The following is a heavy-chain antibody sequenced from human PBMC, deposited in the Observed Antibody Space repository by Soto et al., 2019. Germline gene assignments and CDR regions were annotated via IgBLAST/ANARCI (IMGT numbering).Heavy chain of an antibody. CDR3: SRDPRSSGSLWYYGMGA. V-gene: IGHV1-69*13. Sequence: SVKVSCKASGGTINSYAMSWVRQAHGQGLGWMGGIIPIYGTANYAQKFQGRVTITGDASASTAYMELSSLRSEDTAVYYFSRDPRSSGSLWYYGMGAWGQGTTVTVS. CDR2: IIPIYGTA. CDR1: GGTINSYA. D-gene: IGHD5-18*01. J-gene: IGHJ6*02.